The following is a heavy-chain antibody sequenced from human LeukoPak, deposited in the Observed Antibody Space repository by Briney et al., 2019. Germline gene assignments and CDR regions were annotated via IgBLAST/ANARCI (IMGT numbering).Heavy chain of an antibody. CDR2: IGESSGST. CDR1: VFLYRRYA. Sequence: GGSLRLSRSACVFLYRRYAMHGVRQARAKGLEDVSAIGESSGSTYYADSVKGRFTRSRDNSKNSLYLQMSSLRAKDVPVYVCVRGYSFGAYGMDVWGQGTTVTVSS. CDR3: VRGYSFGAYGMDV. V-gene: IGHV3-64D*09. J-gene: IGHJ6*02. D-gene: IGHD2-15*01.